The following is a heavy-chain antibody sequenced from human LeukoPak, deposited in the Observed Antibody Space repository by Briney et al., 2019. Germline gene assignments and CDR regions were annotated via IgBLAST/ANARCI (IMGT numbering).Heavy chain of an antibody. CDR3: AVAATIRAAAY. V-gene: IGHV4-34*01. J-gene: IGHJ4*02. Sequence: SETLSLTCAVYGGSFSGYYWSWIRQPPGKGLEWIGEINHSGSTNYNPSLKSRVTISVDTSKNQFSLKLSSVTAADTAVYYCAVAATIRAAAYWGQGTLVTVSS. D-gene: IGHD5-24*01. CDR1: GGSFSGYY. CDR2: INHSGST.